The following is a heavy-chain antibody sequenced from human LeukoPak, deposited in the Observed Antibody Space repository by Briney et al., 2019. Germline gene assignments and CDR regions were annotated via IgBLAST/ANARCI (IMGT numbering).Heavy chain of an antibody. CDR3: ATSKNIPAVGNYYFDY. Sequence: PAGGSLRLSCAASGFTFSSYGMHWVRQAPGKGLEWVALIWYDGSNNYYADSVKGRFTISRDNSKNTPYLQMNSLRAEDTAVYYCATSKNIPAVGNYYFDYWGQGTLVTVSS. CDR2: IWYDGSNN. J-gene: IGHJ4*02. CDR1: GFTFSSYG. D-gene: IGHD2-2*01. V-gene: IGHV3-33*01.